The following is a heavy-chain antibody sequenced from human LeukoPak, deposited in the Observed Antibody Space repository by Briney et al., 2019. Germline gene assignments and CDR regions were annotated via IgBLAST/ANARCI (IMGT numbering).Heavy chain of an antibody. J-gene: IGHJ3*01. D-gene: IGHD1-26*01. CDR1: GCTFTSSA. Sequence: PGTSVKVSCKASGCTFTSSALQWVRQARGQRLEGMGWIVVGSGNTNYAQNFQERVTITRDMYTSTAYMEVSSLTSEDTAVYYCAASRDWEPYGFDVWGQGTMVTVSS. CDR2: IVVGSGNT. CDR3: AASRDWEPYGFDV. V-gene: IGHV1-58*01.